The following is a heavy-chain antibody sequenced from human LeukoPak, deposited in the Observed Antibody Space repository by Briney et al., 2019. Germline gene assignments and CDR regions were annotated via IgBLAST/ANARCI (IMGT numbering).Heavy chain of an antibody. D-gene: IGHD2-21*02. CDR3: ARAPYCGGDCYSGWYFDL. Sequence: GGPLRLSCAASGFTVSSNYMSWVRQAPGKGLEWVSVIYSGGSTYYADSVKGRFTISRDNSKNTLYLQMNSLRAEDTAVYYCARAPYCGGDCYSGWYFDLWGRGTLVPVSS. V-gene: IGHV3-53*01. CDR1: GFTVSSNY. J-gene: IGHJ2*01. CDR2: IYSGGST.